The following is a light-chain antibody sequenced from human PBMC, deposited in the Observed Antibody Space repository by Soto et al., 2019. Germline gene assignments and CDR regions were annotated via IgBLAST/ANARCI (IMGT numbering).Light chain of an antibody. Sequence: EIEMTHPGSALSLSPEETTTRSSTASQSVSSNFAWYQQKPGQAPRLLIYGASTRATGIPARFSGSGSGTEFTLTICSLQSEDFAVYYYQQYNNWPRGTFGQGTKVDIK. J-gene: IGKJ1*01. CDR3: QQYNNWPRGT. V-gene: IGKV3-15*01. CDR2: GAS. CDR1: QSVSSN.